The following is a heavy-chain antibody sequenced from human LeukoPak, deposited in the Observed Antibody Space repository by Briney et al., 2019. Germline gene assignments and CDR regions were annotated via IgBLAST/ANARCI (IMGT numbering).Heavy chain of an antibody. V-gene: IGHV1-69*13. Sequence: ASVKVSCKASGGTFSSYAISWVRQAPGQGLEWMGGIIPIFGTANYAQKFQGRVTITADESTSTAYMELSSLRSEDTAVYYRAREYYHDSSGYYEVVDYWGQGTLVTVSS. D-gene: IGHD3-22*01. CDR2: IIPIFGTA. CDR3: AREYYHDSSGYYEVVDY. CDR1: GGTFSSYA. J-gene: IGHJ4*02.